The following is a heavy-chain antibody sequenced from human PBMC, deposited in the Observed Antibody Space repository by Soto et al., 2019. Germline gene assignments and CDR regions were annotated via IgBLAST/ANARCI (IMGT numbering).Heavy chain of an antibody. D-gene: IGHD3-3*01. CDR3: AKAYYDFWSGYYGPCDY. CDR1: GFTFSTYA. J-gene: IGHJ4*02. V-gene: IGHV3-23*01. Sequence: GGSLRLSCDVSGFTFSTYALHWVRQAPGKGLEWVSAISCSGGNTYYADSVKGRFTISRDNSKNTLYLQMNSLRAEDTAVYYCAKAYYDFWSGYYGPCDYWGQGTLVTVSS. CDR2: ISCSGGNT.